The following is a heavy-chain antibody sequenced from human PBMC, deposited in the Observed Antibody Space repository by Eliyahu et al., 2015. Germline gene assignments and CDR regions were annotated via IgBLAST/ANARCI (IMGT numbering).Heavy chain of an antibody. D-gene: IGHD4-17*01. CDR1: GFTVSTNY. Sequence: EVQLVESGGGLVQPGGSLRLSCAASGFTVSTNYMNWVRQAPGKGLEWVSVIYSGGSTYYADSVKGRFTISRDYSKNTLYLQMNSLRAEDTAVYYCARDSYGDYVNYFGMDVWGHGTTVTVSS. V-gene: IGHV3-66*01. J-gene: IGHJ6*02. CDR3: ARDSYGDYVNYFGMDV. CDR2: IYSGGST.